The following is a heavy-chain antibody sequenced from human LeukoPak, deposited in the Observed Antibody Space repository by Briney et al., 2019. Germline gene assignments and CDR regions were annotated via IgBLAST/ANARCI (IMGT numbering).Heavy chain of an antibody. CDR2: ITSSSSYI. J-gene: IGHJ4*02. CDR1: GFTFSSYS. Sequence: PGGSLRLSCAASGFTFSSYSMNWVRQAPGKGLEWVSCITSSSSYINNADSVKGRFTISRDNAKNSLYLQMNSLRAEDTAVYYCARDPLSIARYFDYWGQGTLVTVSS. CDR3: ARDPLSIARYFDY. D-gene: IGHD6-6*01. V-gene: IGHV3-21*01.